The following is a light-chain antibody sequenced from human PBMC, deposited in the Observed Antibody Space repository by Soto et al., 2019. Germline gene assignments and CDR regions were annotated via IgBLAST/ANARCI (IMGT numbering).Light chain of an antibody. CDR1: QSIGRW. Sequence: DIQMTQSPSTLSASVGDRVTITCRASQSIGRWLAWYQQKPGTAPKLLIYDASTLKSGVPSRFSGSGSGTDFTLTISRLHPDDFATYYCQQYNTYPWTFGQGTKVDIK. V-gene: IGKV1-5*01. CDR2: DAS. J-gene: IGKJ1*01. CDR3: QQYNTYPWT.